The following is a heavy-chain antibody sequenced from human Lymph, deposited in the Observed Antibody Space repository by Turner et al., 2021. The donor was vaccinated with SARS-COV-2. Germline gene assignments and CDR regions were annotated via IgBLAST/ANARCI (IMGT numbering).Heavy chain of an antibody. CDR3: AKTRSGGYRGSFDY. Sequence: QVQLVESGGGVVHPGRSLRLPCAASGFTFSSYGMHWVRQAPGKGLGWVAVISYDGSNKYYADSVKGRFTISRDNSKNTLYLQMNSLRAEDTAVYYCAKTRSGGYRGSFDYWGQGTLVTVSS. D-gene: IGHD1-26*01. V-gene: IGHV3-30*18. CDR2: ISYDGSNK. CDR1: GFTFSSYG. J-gene: IGHJ4*02.